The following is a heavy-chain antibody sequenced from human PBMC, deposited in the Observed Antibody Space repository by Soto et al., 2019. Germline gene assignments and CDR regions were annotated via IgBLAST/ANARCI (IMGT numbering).Heavy chain of an antibody. V-gene: IGHV3-64*01. CDR1: GFTFSSYA. D-gene: IGHD2-15*01. J-gene: IGHJ3*02. Sequence: HPGGSLRLSCAASGFTFSSYAMHWVRQAPGKGLEYVSAISSNGGSTYYANSVKGRFTISRDNSKNTLYLQMGSLRAEDMAVYYCARENTLGYCSGGSCFSPDPGAFDIWGQGTMVTVSS. CDR2: ISSNGGST. CDR3: ARENTLGYCSGGSCFSPDPGAFDI.